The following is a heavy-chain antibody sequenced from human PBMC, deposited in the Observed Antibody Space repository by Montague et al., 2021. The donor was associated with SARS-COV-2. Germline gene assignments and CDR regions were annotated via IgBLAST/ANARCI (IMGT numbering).Heavy chain of an antibody. CDR3: ARESDPVDY. J-gene: IGHJ4*02. Sequence: SETLSLTCTVSGGSISSYSWCWSRQRAGKGLDWIGRIYTCGSSNYYPTPKRRVTMSVDTSKNQFYLKLSSMTAADTAVYDCARESDPVDYWGQGTLVTVSS. V-gene: IGHV4-4*07. CDR1: GGSISSYS. D-gene: IGHD2-21*02. CDR2: IYTCGSS.